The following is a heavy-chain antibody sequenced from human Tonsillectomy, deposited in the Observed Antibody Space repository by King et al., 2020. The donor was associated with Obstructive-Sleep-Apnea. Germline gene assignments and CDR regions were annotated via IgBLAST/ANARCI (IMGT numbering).Heavy chain of an antibody. CDR3: ARFVSRAARLESPYYGMDV. V-gene: IGHV4-34*01. CDR2: INHSGST. D-gene: IGHD6-6*01. Sequence: VQLQQWGAGLLKPSETLSLTCAVYGGSFSGYYWTWIRQPPGEGLEWIGEINHSGSTDYNPYRKSRFPISVDTSKHQFSLKLTAVTAADTAIYDCARFVSRAARLESPYYGMDVWGQGTTVTVSS. CDR1: GGSFSGYY. J-gene: IGHJ6*02.